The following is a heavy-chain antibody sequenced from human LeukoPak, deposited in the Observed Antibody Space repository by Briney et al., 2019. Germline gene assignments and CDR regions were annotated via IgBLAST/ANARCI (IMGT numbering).Heavy chain of an antibody. J-gene: IGHJ4*02. Sequence: GGSLRLYCAASGFTFSSYWMSWVRQAPGKGLEWVASIKQDGSEKYYVDSVKGRFTTSRDNAKNSLYLQMNSLRAEDTAVYYCARGTIAAAGYYYFDYWGQGPQVTVSS. CDR2: IKQDGSEK. D-gene: IGHD6-13*01. CDR3: ARGTIAAAGYYYFDY. V-gene: IGHV3-7*04. CDR1: GFTFSSYW.